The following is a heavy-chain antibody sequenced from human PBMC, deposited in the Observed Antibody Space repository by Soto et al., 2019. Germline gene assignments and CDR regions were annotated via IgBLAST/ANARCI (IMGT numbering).Heavy chain of an antibody. V-gene: IGHV1-3*01. CDR1: GYTFTSYA. CDR2: INAGNGNT. D-gene: IGHD2-15*01. CDR3: AGYRILDCYYGMDV. Sequence: GASVKVSCKASGYTFTSYAMHWVRQAPGQRLEWMGWINAGNGNTKYSQKFQGRVTITRDTSASTAYMELSSLRSEDTAVYYCAGYRILDCYYGMDVWGQGTTVTVSS. J-gene: IGHJ6*02.